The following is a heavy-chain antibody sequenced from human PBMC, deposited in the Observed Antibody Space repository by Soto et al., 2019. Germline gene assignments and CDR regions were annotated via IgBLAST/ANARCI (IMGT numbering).Heavy chain of an antibody. V-gene: IGHV4-30-4*01. CDR1: SGSISSDKYY. CDR2: IYYTGTT. D-gene: IGHD4-17*01. Sequence: QVQLQESGPGLVKPSQHLSITCSVSSGSISSDKYYWTWIRQSPGKGLEWLGHIYYTGTTHYNPSVTSRVIILLDKSKDQFSLTLTSVTAADTGVYYCATVMHDYGTNWVDSWGQGILVTVSS. CDR3: ATVMHDYGTNWVDS. J-gene: IGHJ5*01.